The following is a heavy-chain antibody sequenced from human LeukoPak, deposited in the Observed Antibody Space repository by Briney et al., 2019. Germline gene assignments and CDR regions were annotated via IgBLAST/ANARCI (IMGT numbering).Heavy chain of an antibody. V-gene: IGHV1-46*01. Sequence: ASVKVSCKASGYTFTSYYMHWVRQAPGQGLEWMGIINPSGGSTTYAQKFQGRVTMTRDTPTSTVYMELSSLRSEDPAVYYCARGRSVGATKWDYWGQGTLVTVSS. D-gene: IGHD1-26*01. CDR1: GYTFTSYY. J-gene: IGHJ4*02. CDR2: INPSGGST. CDR3: ARGRSVGATKWDY.